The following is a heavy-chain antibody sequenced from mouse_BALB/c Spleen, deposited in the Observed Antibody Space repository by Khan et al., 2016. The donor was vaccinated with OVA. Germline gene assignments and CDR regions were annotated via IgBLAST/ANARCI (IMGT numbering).Heavy chain of an antibody. CDR2: IWAGGST. D-gene: IGHD2-3*01. CDR1: GFSLTSYG. V-gene: IGHV2-9*02. Sequence: QVQLKQSGPGLVAPSQSLSITCTVSGFSLTSYGIHWVRQPPGKGLEWLGVIWAGGSTNYNSALMSRLSISKDNSKSQVFLKMNSLQTDDTAMYYCARGGGYYADAMDYWGQGTSVTVSS. J-gene: IGHJ4*01. CDR3: ARGGGYYADAMDY.